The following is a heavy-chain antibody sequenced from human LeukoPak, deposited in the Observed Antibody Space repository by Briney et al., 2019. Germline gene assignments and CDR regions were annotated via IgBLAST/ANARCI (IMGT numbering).Heavy chain of an antibody. CDR2: SSAYNGNT. CDR3: ARDLPAGIAAAGGSYYGELEA. V-gene: IGHV1-18*04. CDR1: GYTFTINY. Sequence: ASVTVSFTASGYTFTINYIRWVRQGPRQGLEWMGWSSAYNGNTNYAQKLQASVTMTTDTSTSTAYMELRSLRSDATAVYYCARDLPAGIAAAGGSYYGELEAWGQGTLVTVSS. D-gene: IGHD6-13*01. J-gene: IGHJ5*02.